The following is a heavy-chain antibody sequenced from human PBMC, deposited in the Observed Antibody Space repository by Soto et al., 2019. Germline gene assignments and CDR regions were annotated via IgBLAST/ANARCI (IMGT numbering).Heavy chain of an antibody. CDR1: GFSFSNHG. J-gene: IGHJ4*02. CDR2: IWSDGSIQ. Sequence: QVQLVESGGGVVQPGRSLRLSCVASGFSFSNHGMHWVRQAPGTGLERVAIIWSDGSIQYYADSVKGRFTISRDNSKNTLYLQMNSLTAEDTAVYYCARDCGGDCRDFDYWGQGTLVTVSS. V-gene: IGHV3-33*01. CDR3: ARDCGGDCRDFDY. D-gene: IGHD2-21*02.